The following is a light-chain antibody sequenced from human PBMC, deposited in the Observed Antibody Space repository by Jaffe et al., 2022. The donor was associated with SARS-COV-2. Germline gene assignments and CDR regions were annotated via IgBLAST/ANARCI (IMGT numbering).Light chain of an antibody. CDR1: QGVSSS. CDR3: QQYNIYPIT. Sequence: AIRMTQSPSSFSASTGDRVTVTCRASQGVSSSLAWYQRRPGKAPKFLIHAASTLQSGVPSTFSGSGSGSGTEFTLTINSLQSDDFATYYCQQYNIYPITFGQGTRLEMK. J-gene: IGKJ5*01. V-gene: IGKV1-8*01. CDR2: AAS.